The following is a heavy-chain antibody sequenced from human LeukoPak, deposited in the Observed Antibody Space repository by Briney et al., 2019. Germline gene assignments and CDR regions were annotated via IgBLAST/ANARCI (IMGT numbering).Heavy chain of an antibody. J-gene: IGHJ5*02. CDR3: AKGIDTAAGRSGDWFDP. CDR2: ISYDGSNK. CDR1: GFTFSSYG. V-gene: IGHV3-30*18. D-gene: IGHD6-13*01. Sequence: GGSLRLSCAASGFTFSSYGMHWVRQAPGKGLEWVAVISYDGSNKYYADSVKGRFTISRDNSKNTLYLQMNSLRAEDTGVYYCAKGIDTAAGRSGDWFDPWGQGTLITVSS.